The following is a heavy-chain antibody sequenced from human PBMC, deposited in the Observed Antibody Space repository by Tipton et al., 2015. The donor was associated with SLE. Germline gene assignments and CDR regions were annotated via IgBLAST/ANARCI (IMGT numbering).Heavy chain of an antibody. V-gene: IGHV3-13*01. J-gene: IGHJ2*01. Sequence: SLRLSCAASGFSISDYYMSWIRQAPGKGLEWVSAIGTAGDTYYPGSVKGRFTISRENAKNSLYLQMNSLRAGDTAVYYCVRAEGLDLWGRGALVTVSS. CDR2: IGTAGDT. CDR3: VRAEGLDL. CDR1: GFSISDYY.